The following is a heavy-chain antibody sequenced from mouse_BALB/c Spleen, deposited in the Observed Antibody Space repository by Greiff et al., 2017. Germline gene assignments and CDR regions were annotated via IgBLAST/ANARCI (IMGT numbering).Heavy chain of an antibody. Sequence: VQLKESGPGLVQPSQSLSITCTVSGFSLTSYGVHWVRQSPGKGLEWLGVIWSGGSTDYNAAFISRLSISKDNSKSQVFFKMNSLQANDTAIYYCARNGLRSYYYAMDYWGQGTSVTVSS. V-gene: IGHV2-2*02. J-gene: IGHJ4*01. CDR1: GFSLTSYG. CDR3: ARNGLRSYYYAMDY. D-gene: IGHD1-1*01. CDR2: IWSGGST.